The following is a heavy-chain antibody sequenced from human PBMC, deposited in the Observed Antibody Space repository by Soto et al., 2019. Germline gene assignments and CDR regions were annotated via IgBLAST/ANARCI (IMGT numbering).Heavy chain of an antibody. V-gene: IGHV3-21*01. D-gene: IGHD6-13*01. CDR3: ARALPSIAAAGTVGFDY. CDR1: GFTFSSYS. CDR2: ISSSSSYI. J-gene: IGHJ4*02. Sequence: EVQLVESGGGLVKPGGSLRLSCAASGFTFSSYSMNWVRQAPGKGLEWVSSISSSSSYIYYADSVKGRFTISRDNAKNSLYLQMNSLRAEDTAVYYCARALPSIAAAGTVGFDYWGQGTLVTVSS.